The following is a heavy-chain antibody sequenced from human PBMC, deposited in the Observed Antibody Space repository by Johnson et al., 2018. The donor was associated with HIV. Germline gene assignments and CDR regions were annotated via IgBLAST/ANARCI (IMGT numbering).Heavy chain of an antibody. Sequence: VQLVESGGGVGQPGGSLRVSCSASGFTFSSYAMSWVRQAAGKGLEWVSGISGRTIYYADSVKGRFTISRDNAKNSLYLQMNSLRAEDTAVYYCASGWGIVVSDAFDIWGQGTMVTVSS. CDR3: ASGWGIVVSDAFDI. V-gene: IGHV3-48*04. J-gene: IGHJ3*02. CDR1: GFTFSSYA. CDR2: ISGRTI. D-gene: IGHD6-19*01.